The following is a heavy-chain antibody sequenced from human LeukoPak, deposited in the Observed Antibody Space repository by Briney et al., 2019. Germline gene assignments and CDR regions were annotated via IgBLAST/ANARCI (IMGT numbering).Heavy chain of an antibody. CDR3: AKDRFGAWANGAFDI. CDR2: ISGSGGST. CDR1: GFTFSSYA. J-gene: IGHJ3*02. V-gene: IGHV3-23*01. D-gene: IGHD3-10*01. Sequence: AGGSLRLSCAASGFTFSSYAMSWVRQAPGKGLEWVSAISGSGGSTYYADSVKGRFTISRDNSKNTLYLQMNSLRAEDTAVYYCAKDRFGAWANGAFDIWGQGTMVTVSS.